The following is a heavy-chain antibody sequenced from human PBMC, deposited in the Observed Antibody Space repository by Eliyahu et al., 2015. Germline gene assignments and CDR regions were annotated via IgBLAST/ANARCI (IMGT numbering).Heavy chain of an antibody. D-gene: IGHD2-21*02. J-gene: IGHJ4*02. Sequence: EVQLVESGGGLVXPGGSLRLSCXAXXFTFTXYWMHWVRQAPGKGLVWVXRTNNDGSHTAYADSVKGRFTISRDNAKNTLYLQMNSLTTEDTAVYYCARGPPLANYGSDCYFDYWGQGILVTVSP. CDR2: TNNDGSHT. V-gene: IGHV3-74*01. CDR3: ARGPPLANYGSDCYFDY. CDR1: XFTFTXYW.